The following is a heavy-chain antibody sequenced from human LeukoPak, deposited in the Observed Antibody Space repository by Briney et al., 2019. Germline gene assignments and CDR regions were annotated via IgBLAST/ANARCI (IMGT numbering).Heavy chain of an antibody. CDR3: AKDHDGSYGFDY. J-gene: IGHJ4*02. CDR1: GFTFSSYA. CDR2: ISGSGGST. V-gene: IGHV3-23*01. Sequence: PGGSLRLSCTASGFTFSSYAMSWVRQAPGKGLEWVSAISGSGGSTYYADSVKGRFTISRDNSKNTLYLQMNSLRAEDTAVYYCAKDHDGSYGFDYWGQGTLVTVSS. D-gene: IGHD1-26*01.